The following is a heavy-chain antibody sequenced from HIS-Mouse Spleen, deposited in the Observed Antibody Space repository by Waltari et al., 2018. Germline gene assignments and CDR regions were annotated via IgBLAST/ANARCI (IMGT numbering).Heavy chain of an antibody. Sequence: QLQLQESGPGLVKPSETLSLTCTVSGGSISSSSYYWGWIRQPPGKGLEWIGGVSYSGSPYYNPALKSRVTISVDTSKNQFSLKLSSVTAAETAVYYCAREIPYSSSWYDWYFDLWGRGTLVTVSS. V-gene: IGHV4-39*07. CDR2: VSYSGSP. CDR3: AREIPYSSSWYDWYFDL. D-gene: IGHD6-13*01. J-gene: IGHJ2*01. CDR1: GGSISSSSYY.